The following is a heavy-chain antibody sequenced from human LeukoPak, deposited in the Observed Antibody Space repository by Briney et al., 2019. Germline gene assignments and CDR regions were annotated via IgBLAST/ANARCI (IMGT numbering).Heavy chain of an antibody. CDR3: ARASIDYGDYIYAYYFDY. D-gene: IGHD4-17*01. Sequence: GASVKVSCKASGYTFTGYYMHWVRQAPGQGLEWMGWINPNSGGTNYAQKFQGRVTMTRDTSISTAYMVLSRLRSDDTAVYYCARASIDYGDYIYAYYFDYWGQGTLVTVSS. J-gene: IGHJ4*02. CDR1: GYTFTGYY. V-gene: IGHV1-2*02. CDR2: INPNSGGT.